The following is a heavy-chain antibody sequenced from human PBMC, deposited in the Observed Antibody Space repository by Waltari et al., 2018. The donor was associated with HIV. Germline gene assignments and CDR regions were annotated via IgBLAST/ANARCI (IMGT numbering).Heavy chain of an antibody. D-gene: IGHD2-2*01. Sequence: QVQLVESGGGVVQPGKSLRLSCAASGFTFSSYAMHWVRQAPGKGFLFVAFIWHDANNQYYAASVQGRFTISRDNSKNTLYLQMNSLRAEDTALYYCARDSPAFSRGTEELDYWGQGTLVTVSS. V-gene: IGHV3-33*01. CDR3: ARDSPAFSRGTEELDY. CDR2: IWHDANNQ. CDR1: GFTFSSYA. J-gene: IGHJ4*02.